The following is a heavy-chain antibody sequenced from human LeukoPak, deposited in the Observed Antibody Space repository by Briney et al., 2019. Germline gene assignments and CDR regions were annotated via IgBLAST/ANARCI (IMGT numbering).Heavy chain of an antibody. J-gene: IGHJ6*02. D-gene: IGHD1-26*01. V-gene: IGHV4-4*07. Sequence: PSETLSLTCTVSGGTISSYYWSWIRRPAGRGLEWIGGIYTSGSTNYNPSPKSRVTMSVDTSKNQYSLKLSSVTAADTAVYYCARDLDSGSYSPYYYYGMDVWGQGTTVTVSS. CDR2: IYTSGST. CDR3: ARDLDSGSYSPYYYYGMDV. CDR1: GGTISSYY.